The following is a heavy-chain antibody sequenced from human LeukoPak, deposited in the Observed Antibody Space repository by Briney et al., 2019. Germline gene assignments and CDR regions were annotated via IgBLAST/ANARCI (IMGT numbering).Heavy chain of an antibody. V-gene: IGHV3-23*01. CDR1: GFTFSSYA. CDR3: VRFSYDSSGYTAGDY. D-gene: IGHD3-22*01. Sequence: PGGSLRLSCAASGFTFSSYAMSWVRQAPGKGLEWVSVISGSGDNTYYADSVKGRLTISRDNAKNTLYLQMNSLRAEDTAVYYCVRFSYDSSGYTAGDYWGQGTLVTVSS. CDR2: ISGSGDNT. J-gene: IGHJ4*02.